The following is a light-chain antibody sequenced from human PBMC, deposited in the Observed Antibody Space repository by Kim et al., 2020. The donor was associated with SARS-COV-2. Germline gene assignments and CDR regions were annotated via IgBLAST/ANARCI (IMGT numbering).Light chain of an antibody. Sequence: ALGKTVRIKCQGDSLRNFFARWYQQKPGQAPVVVIYGQNNRPSGIPDRFSGSSSGNTASLTITGAQAEDEADYYCNSRDSSGNHPFGGGTQLTVL. J-gene: IGLJ2*01. CDR2: GQN. CDR1: SLRNFF. V-gene: IGLV3-19*01. CDR3: NSRDSSGNHP.